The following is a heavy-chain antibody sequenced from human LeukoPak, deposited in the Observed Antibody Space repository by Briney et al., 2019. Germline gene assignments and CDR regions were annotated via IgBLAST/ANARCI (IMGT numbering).Heavy chain of an antibody. Sequence: GGSLRLSCAASGFTFSSYAMSWVRQAPGKGLEWVSAISGSGGSTYYADSVKGRFTISRDNSKNTLYLQMNSLRVEDTAVYYCAKGKGMTTVSPTGRFDYWGQGTLVTVSS. CDR2: ISGSGGST. D-gene: IGHD4-17*01. V-gene: IGHV3-23*01. J-gene: IGHJ4*02. CDR1: GFTFSSYA. CDR3: AKGKGMTTVSPTGRFDY.